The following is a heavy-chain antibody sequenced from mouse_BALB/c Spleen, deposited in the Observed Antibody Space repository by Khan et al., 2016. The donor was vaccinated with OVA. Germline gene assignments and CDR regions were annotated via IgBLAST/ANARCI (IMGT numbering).Heavy chain of an antibody. D-gene: IGHD3-1*01. CDR2: INPSTSYI. CDR1: GYTFINYW. J-gene: IGHJ2*01. V-gene: IGHV1-7*01. CDR3: ARRGLRRNFDY. Sequence: QMQLEESGAELAKPGASVKMSCKASGYTFINYWIHWVKQSPGQGLEWIGYINPSTSYIEYIQNFKDNATLTADKSSTTAYIQLSSLTSEDSAVYFCARRGLRRNFDYWGQGTTLTVSS.